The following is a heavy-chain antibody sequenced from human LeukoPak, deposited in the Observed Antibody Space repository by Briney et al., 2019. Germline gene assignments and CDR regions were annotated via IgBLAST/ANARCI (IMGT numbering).Heavy chain of an antibody. D-gene: IGHD6-19*01. J-gene: IGHJ4*02. CDR1: GGSFSGYY. Sequence: SETLSLTCAVYGGSFSGYYWSWIRQPPGKGLEWIGEINRSGSTNYNPSLKSRVTISVDTSKNQFSLKLSSVTAADTAVYYCVRRGRYSSGWFDYWGQGTLVTVSS. CDR2: INRSGST. CDR3: VRRGRYSSGWFDY. V-gene: IGHV4-34*01.